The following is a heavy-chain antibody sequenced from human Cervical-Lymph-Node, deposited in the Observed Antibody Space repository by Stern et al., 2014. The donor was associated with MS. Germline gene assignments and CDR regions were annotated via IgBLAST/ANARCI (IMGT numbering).Heavy chain of an antibody. CDR3: ARSSSPSPYYYYGMDV. CDR1: GFTFSSYG. D-gene: IGHD6-13*01. J-gene: IGHJ6*02. Sequence: QVQLMQSGGGVVQPGRSLRLSCAASGFTFSSYGMHWVRQAPGKGLEWAAVIWYDGSNKYYADSVKGRFTISRDNSKNTLYLQMNSLRAEDTAVYYCARSSSPSPYYYYGMDVWGQGTTVTVSS. V-gene: IGHV3-33*01. CDR2: IWYDGSNK.